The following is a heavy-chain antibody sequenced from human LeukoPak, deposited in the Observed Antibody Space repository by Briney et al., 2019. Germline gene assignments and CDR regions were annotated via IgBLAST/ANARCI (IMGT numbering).Heavy chain of an antibody. CDR2: IYPGDSDA. J-gene: IGHJ5*02. CDR3: ARHSDIVVVPAAPRLGWFDP. CDR1: GYSFTSYW. V-gene: IGHV5-51*01. D-gene: IGHD2-2*01. Sequence: GESLKISCKGSGYSFTSYWIGWVRQMPGKGLEWMGIIYPGDSDARYSPSFQGQVTISADKSISTAYLQWSSLKASDTAMYYCARHSDIVVVPAAPRLGWFDPWGQGTPVTVSS.